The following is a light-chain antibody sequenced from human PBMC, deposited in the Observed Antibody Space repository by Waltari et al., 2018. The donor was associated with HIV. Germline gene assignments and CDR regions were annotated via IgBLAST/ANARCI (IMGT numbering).Light chain of an antibody. CDR3: QQYYTTPLT. CDR2: WAF. CDR1: QSLLYTSHNNNF. Sequence: DIVMTQSPESLPVSLGERASINCQSSQSLLYTSHNNNFLACDQQKPGQPPKLLIYWAFTRESGVPDRFSGSGSGTDFTLTISGLQADDVAIYYCQQYYTTPLTFGGGTKVEI. V-gene: IGKV4-1*01. J-gene: IGKJ4*01.